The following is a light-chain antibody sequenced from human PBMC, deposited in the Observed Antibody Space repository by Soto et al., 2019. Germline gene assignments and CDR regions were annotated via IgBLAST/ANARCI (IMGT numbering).Light chain of an antibody. J-gene: IGKJ4*01. CDR3: AEALQTVT. CDR1: QSLLLSSGNNY. Sequence: DIVLTQPPLSLPVTPGESASISCKASQSLLLSSGNNYLDWYLQKPVQSPQLLIHLGSTRASGVPDRCGGSGSGADFTLKMSTVEAEDVGVYYCAEALQTVTFGGGNKVEIK. CDR2: LGS. V-gene: IGKV2-28*01.